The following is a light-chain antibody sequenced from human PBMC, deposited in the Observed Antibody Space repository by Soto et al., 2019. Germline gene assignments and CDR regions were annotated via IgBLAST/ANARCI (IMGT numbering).Light chain of an antibody. CDR1: QSVSSSY. J-gene: IGKJ5*01. CDR2: GAS. CDR3: QQYGSSPVT. V-gene: IGKV3-20*01. Sequence: EIVLTQSPGTLSLSPGERATLSCRASQSVSSSYLAWYQQKPGQAPRLLIYGASSRATDIPDRFSGSGSGTDFTFTISRLEPEDFAVYYCQQYGSSPVTFGQGTRLEI.